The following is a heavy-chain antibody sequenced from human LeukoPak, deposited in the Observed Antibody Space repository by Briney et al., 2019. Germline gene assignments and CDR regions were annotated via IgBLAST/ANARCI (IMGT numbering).Heavy chain of an antibody. V-gene: IGHV1-69*05. D-gene: IGHD3-22*01. Sequence: SVKVPCKASGGTFSSYAISWVRQAPGQGLEWMGRIIPIFGTANYAQKFQGRVTITTDESTSTAYMELSSLRSEDTAVYYCARSTMYCYDSSGRADYWGQGTLVTVSS. CDR3: ARSTMYCYDSSGRADY. CDR2: IIPIFGTA. CDR1: GGTFSSYA. J-gene: IGHJ4*02.